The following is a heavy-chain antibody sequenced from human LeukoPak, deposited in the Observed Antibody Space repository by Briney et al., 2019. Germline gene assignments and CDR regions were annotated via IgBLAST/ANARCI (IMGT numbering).Heavy chain of an antibody. CDR3: TKVVTMVRGIIINLGYFDY. D-gene: IGHD3-10*01. J-gene: IGHJ4*02. CDR2: ISGSGGST. Sequence: GGSLRLSCAASGFTFSSYAMSWVRQAPGKGLEWVSAISGSGGSTYYADSVKGRFTISRDNSKNTLYLQMNSLRAEDTAVYYCTKVVTMVRGIIINLGYFDYWGQGTLVTVSS. CDR1: GFTFSSYA. V-gene: IGHV3-23*01.